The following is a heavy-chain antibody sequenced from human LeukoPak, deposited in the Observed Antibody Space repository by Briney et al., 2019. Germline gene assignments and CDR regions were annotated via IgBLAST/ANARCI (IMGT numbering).Heavy chain of an antibody. CDR1: GGSISSSNW. J-gene: IGHJ4*02. D-gene: IGHD2-2*01. Sequence: SETLSLTCAVSGGSISSSNWWGGVRQPPGKGREGIGEIYHSGSTNYNPSLKSPVTISVDKSKNQFSLKLSSVTAADTAVYYCARAETYCRSTSCYAGHIYYWGQGTLVTVSS. CDR3: ARAETYCRSTSCYAGHIYY. V-gene: IGHV4-4*02. CDR2: IYHSGST.